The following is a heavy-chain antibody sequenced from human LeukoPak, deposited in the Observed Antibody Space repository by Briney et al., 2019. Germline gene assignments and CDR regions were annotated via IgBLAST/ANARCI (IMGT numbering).Heavy chain of an antibody. D-gene: IGHD2-2*01. Sequence: GGSLRLSCAASGFTFSDYYMSWIRQAPGMGLEWVSYISSSGSTIYYADSVKGRFTISRDNAKNSLYLQMNSLRAEDTAVYYCARNILVVPAAPYFDYWGQGTLVTVSS. V-gene: IGHV3-11*04. J-gene: IGHJ4*02. CDR3: ARNILVVPAAPYFDY. CDR1: GFTFSDYY. CDR2: ISSSGSTI.